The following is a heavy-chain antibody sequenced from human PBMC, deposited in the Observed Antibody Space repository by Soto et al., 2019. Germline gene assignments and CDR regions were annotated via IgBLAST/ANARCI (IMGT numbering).Heavy chain of an antibody. J-gene: IGHJ5*02. CDR3: VRDKTGARNWFDP. CDR2: IYTTGST. D-gene: IGHD1-26*01. V-gene: IGHV4-4*07. Sequence: SETLSLTCTVSGGSISSYYWSWIRQPAGKGLEWIGRIYTTGSTNCNPSLKSRVTMSVDTSKNQFSLKLSSVTAADTAVYYCVRDKTGARNWFDPWGQGTLVTVSS. CDR1: GGSISSYY.